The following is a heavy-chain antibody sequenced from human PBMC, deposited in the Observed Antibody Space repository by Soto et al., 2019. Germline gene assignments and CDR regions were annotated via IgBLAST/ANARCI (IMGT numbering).Heavy chain of an antibody. V-gene: IGHV4-34*01. CDR2: INHSGST. D-gene: IGHD1-1*01. CDR3: ARGLKRAETTRTHDAFYI. J-gene: IGHJ3*02. Sequence: QVQLQQWGAGLLKPSETLSLTCAVYGGSFSGYYWSWIRQPPGKGLEWIGEINHSGSTNYNPSLKRQVTISVDTSKDQFSLQLSSVPAADTAVYYGARGLKRAETTRTHDAFYIWGQGTMVTVSS. CDR1: GGSFSGYY.